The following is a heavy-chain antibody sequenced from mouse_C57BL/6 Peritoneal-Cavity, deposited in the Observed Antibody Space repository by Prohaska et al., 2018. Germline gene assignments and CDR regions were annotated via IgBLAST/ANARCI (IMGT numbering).Heavy chain of an antibody. CDR2: INSVGSVI. CDR3: MRYSSYWDLGG. D-gene: IGHD1-1*01. V-gene: IGHV11-2*01. Sequence: EVQLLETGGGLVQPGGSRGLSCEGSGFTFSGFWMSWVRQTPGKTLELIGNINSVGSVINYAPSIKGLFTSFRDNDKSTLYLQMCSERSEVKATLLCMRYSSYWDLGGGSTGTKVSV. CDR1: GFTFSGFW. J-gene: IGHJ1*03.